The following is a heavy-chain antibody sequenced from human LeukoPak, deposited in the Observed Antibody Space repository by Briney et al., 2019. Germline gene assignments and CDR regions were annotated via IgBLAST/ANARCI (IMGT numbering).Heavy chain of an antibody. J-gene: IGHJ1*01. CDR3: AKTRNGYTTEYLQH. V-gene: IGHV3-23*01. Sequence: GGSLRLSCTSSGFILSSFAMSWVRQAPGKGLEWVSSISSPGGNTYYADSVKGRFTISRGNSNNLVYLQMNSLRAEDTAVYYCAKTRNGYTTEYLQHWGQGTLVTVSS. CDR2: ISSPGGNT. CDR1: GFILSSFA. D-gene: IGHD5-24*01.